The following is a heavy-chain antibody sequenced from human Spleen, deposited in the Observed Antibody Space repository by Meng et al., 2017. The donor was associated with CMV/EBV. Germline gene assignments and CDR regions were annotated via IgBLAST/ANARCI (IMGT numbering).Heavy chain of an antibody. CDR2: INPNSGGT. CDR1: GYSFPGYY. CDR3: ARGYDFFDY. J-gene: IGHJ4*02. V-gene: IGHV1-2*02. D-gene: IGHD2-15*01. Sequence: VSCKAAGYSFPGYYMHWVRQAPGTGLEWMGWINPNSGGTNYAQKFQGRVTMTRDTSISTAYMELSRLRSDDTAVYYCARGYDFFDYWGQGTLVTVSS.